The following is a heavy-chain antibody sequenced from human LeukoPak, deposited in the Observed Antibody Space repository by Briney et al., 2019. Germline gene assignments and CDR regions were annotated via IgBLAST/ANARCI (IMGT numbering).Heavy chain of an antibody. D-gene: IGHD3-10*01. CDR2: IYYSGST. J-gene: IGHJ4*02. Sequence: PSETLSLTCTVSGGSISSYCWSWIRQPPGKGLEWIGYIYYSGSTNYNPSLKSRVTISVDTSKNQFSLKLSSVTAADTAVYYCARDDRVVRGVISHWGQGTLVTVSS. CDR1: GGSISSYC. V-gene: IGHV4-59*01. CDR3: ARDDRVVRGVISH.